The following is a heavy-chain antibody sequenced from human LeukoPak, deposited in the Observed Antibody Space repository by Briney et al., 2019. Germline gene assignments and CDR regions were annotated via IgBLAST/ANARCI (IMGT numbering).Heavy chain of an antibody. CDR2: ISSSSSYI. J-gene: IGHJ4*02. Sequence: PGGSLRLSCAASGFTFSSYSMNWVRQAPGKGLEWVSSISSSSSYIYYADSVKGRFTISRDNAKNSLYLQMNSLTAEDTAVYYCARGPSGGFDYWGQGTLVTVSS. CDR3: ARGPSGGFDY. V-gene: IGHV3-21*01. D-gene: IGHD4-23*01. CDR1: GFTFSSYS.